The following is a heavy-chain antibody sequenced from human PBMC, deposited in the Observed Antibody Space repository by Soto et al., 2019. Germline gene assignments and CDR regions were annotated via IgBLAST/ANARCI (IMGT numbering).Heavy chain of an antibody. CDR1: GGSISSSSYY. D-gene: IGHD6-13*01. V-gene: IGHV4-39*01. J-gene: IGHJ4*02. CDR2: IYYSGST. Sequence: QLQLQESGPGLVKPSETLSLTCTVSGGSISSSSYYWGWIRQPPGKGLEWIGSIYYSGSTYYNPSLKSRVTISVDTSKNQFSLKLSSVTAADTAVYYCARRKIGEQLSKGGYFDYWGQGTLVTVSS. CDR3: ARRKIGEQLSKGGYFDY.